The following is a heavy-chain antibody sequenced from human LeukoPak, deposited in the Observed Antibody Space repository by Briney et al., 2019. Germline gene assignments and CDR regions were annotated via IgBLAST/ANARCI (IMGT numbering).Heavy chain of an antibody. V-gene: IGHV3-23*01. CDR2: ISGSGIST. CDR3: AREGAAGKPGAFDI. Sequence: GGSLRLSCAASGFTFSSYAMNWVRQAPGKGLEWVSHISGSGISTYYADSVKGRFTISRDNSKNTLYLQMNSLRAEDTAVYYCAREGAAGKPGAFDIWGQGTMVTVSS. J-gene: IGHJ3*02. D-gene: IGHD6-13*01. CDR1: GFTFSSYA.